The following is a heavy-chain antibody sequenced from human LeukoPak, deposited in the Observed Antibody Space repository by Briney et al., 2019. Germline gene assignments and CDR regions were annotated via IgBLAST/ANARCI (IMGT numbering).Heavy chain of an antibody. J-gene: IGHJ4*02. D-gene: IGHD1-1*01. Sequence: PRGSLRLSCAASRFTFSDYYMSWIRQAPGKGLEWVSYISSSGSTIYYADSVKGRFTISRDNAKNSLYLQMNSLRAEDTAVYYCARRFYWNDVLDYWGQGTLVTVSS. CDR1: RFTFSDYY. CDR2: ISSSGSTI. CDR3: ARRFYWNDVLDY. V-gene: IGHV3-11*04.